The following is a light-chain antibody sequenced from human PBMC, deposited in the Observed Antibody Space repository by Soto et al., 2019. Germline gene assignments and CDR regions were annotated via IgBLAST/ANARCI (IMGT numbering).Light chain of an antibody. CDR3: AGWDDSLSGPV. CDR1: NSNIGSNS. Sequence: QPVLTQPPSASGTPGQRVTISCSGSNSNIGSNSAYWYQQLPGAAPKLLIFSNNQRPSGVPDRISGSKSGTSASLAISGLRSEDEADYYCAGWDDSLSGPVFGGGTKLTVL. CDR2: SNN. J-gene: IGLJ3*02. V-gene: IGLV1-47*02.